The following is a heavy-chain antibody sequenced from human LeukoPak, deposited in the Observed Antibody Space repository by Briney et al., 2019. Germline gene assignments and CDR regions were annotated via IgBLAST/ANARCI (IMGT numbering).Heavy chain of an antibody. V-gene: IGHV1-18*01. Sequence: ASVKVSCKASGYTFTSYGISWVRQAPGQGLEWMGWISAYNGNTNYAQKLQGRVTMTTDTSTSTAYMELRSLRSDDTAVYSCARGSSNGADWNVLRFLEWLPHFDYWGQGTMVTVSS. CDR3: ARGSSNGADWNVLRFLEWLPHFDY. CDR1: GYTFTSYG. CDR2: ISAYNGNT. D-gene: IGHD3-3*01. J-gene: IGHJ4*02.